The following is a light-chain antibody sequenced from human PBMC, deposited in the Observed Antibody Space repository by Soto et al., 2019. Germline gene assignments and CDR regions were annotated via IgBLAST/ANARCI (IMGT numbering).Light chain of an antibody. CDR1: QSVSSY. CDR3: QQRSNWPPIT. J-gene: IGKJ5*01. Sequence: EIVLTQSPATLSLSPGERATLSCRASQSVSSYLAWYQQKPGQAPRLLIYDASNRATGITARFSGSGSGTAFTLTISSLEPEDFAVYYCQQRSNWPPITFGHGTRLEIK. V-gene: IGKV3-11*01. CDR2: DAS.